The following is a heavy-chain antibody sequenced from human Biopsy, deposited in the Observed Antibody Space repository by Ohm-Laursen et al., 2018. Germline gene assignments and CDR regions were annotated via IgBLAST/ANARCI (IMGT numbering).Heavy chain of an antibody. Sequence: SDTLSLTCNVSGGSISSYYWSWIRQPPGEGLEWIGYISYTGGITSNPSLNGRATMSLDTSKNQFSLRLIYVTAADTAAYYCARMPHFDYWGQGILVTVSS. V-gene: IGHV4-59*07. CDR2: ISYTGGI. J-gene: IGHJ4*02. CDR3: ARMPHFDY. CDR1: GGSISSYY. D-gene: IGHD2-2*01.